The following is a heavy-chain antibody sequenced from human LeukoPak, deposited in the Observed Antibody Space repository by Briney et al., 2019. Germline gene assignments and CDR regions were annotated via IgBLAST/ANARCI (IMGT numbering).Heavy chain of an antibody. CDR1: GFTFSSNA. D-gene: IGHD6-19*01. V-gene: IGHV3-23*01. J-gene: IGHJ4*02. CDR2: ISGSGGST. Sequence: PGGSLRLSCAASGFTFSSNAMSWVRRAPRKGLEWVSAISGSGGSTYYADSVKGRFTISRDDSKNTLYLQMNSLRAEDTAVYYYAKDGGIAVAGGGDDYWGQGTLATVSS. CDR3: AKDGGIAVAGGGDDY.